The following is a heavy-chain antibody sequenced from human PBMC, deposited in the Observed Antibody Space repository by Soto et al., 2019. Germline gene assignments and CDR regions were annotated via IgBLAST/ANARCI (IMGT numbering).Heavy chain of an antibody. CDR2: IYPGDSDT. V-gene: IGHV5-51*01. CDR1: GYSFTNYW. D-gene: IGHD2-15*01. J-gene: IGHJ5*02. CDR3: ARQLGYCSGGSCYSVRNWFDP. Sequence: PGESLKISCKGFGYSFTNYWIAWVRQMPGKGLEWMGIIYPGDSDTRYSPSFQGQVTISADKSISTAYLQWSSLKASDTAMYYCARQLGYCSGGSCYSVRNWFDPWGQGTLVTVSS.